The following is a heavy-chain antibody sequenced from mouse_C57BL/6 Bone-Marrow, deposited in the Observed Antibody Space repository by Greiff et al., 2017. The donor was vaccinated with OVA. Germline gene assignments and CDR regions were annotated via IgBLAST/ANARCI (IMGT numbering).Heavy chain of an antibody. J-gene: IGHJ4*01. D-gene: IGHD2-3*01. V-gene: IGHV1-69*01. CDR2: IDPSDSYT. CDR1: GYTFTSSW. Sequence: QVQLQQPGAELVMPGASVKLSCKASGYTFTSSWMHWVKQRPGQGLEWIGEIDPSDSYTNYNQKFKGKSTLTVDKSSSTAYMQLSSLTSDDSAVYYCASRLLRYYYAMDYWGQGTSVTVSS. CDR3: ASRLLRYYYAMDY.